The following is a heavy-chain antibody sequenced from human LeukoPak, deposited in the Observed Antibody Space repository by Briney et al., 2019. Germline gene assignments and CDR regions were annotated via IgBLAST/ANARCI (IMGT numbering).Heavy chain of an antibody. D-gene: IGHD1-26*01. V-gene: IGHV1-18*01. J-gene: IGHJ4*02. CDR3: AGHYSGSYDLDY. CDR2: ISAYNGNR. Sequence: ASVKVSCKASGYTFTSYGISWVRQAPGQGLEWMGWISAYNGNRNYAQKLQGRVTMTTDTSTSTAYMELRSLRSDDTAVYYCAGHYSGSYDLDYWGQGTLVTVSS. CDR1: GYTFTSYG.